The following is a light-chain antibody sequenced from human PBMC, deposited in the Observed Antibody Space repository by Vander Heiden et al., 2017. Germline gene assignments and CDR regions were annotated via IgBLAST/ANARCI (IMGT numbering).Light chain of an antibody. CDR3: CSYAATSTFDVL. Sequence: QSALTQPASVSGSPGQSITISCTGTSRDVGNYYFVSWFQHHPGKAPHLILFVGTKRPSGSSDRFSGSTSGNTASPTTSALQAEDEADDHCCSYAATSTFDVLFGGGTKLTVL. CDR1: SRDVGNYYF. V-gene: IGLV2-23*03. CDR2: VGT. J-gene: IGLJ2*01.